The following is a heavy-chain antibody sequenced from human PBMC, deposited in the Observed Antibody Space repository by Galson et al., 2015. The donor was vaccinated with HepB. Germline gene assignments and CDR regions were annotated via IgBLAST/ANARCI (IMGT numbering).Heavy chain of an antibody. CDR2: FDPEDGET. CDR3: ATDGYYDILRRRGGWFDP. CDR1: GYTLTELS. D-gene: IGHD3-9*01. J-gene: IGHJ5*02. Sequence: SVKVSCKVSGYTLTELSMHWVRQAPGKGLEWMGGFDPEDGETIYAQKFQGRVTMTEDTSTDTAYMELSSLRSEDTAVYYCATDGYYDILRRRGGWFDPWGQGTLVTVSS. V-gene: IGHV1-24*01.